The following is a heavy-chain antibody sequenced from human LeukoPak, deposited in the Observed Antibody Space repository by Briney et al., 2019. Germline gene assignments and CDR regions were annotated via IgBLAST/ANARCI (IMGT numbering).Heavy chain of an antibody. J-gene: IGHJ2*01. V-gene: IGHV3-48*03. Sequence: PGGSLRLSCAASGFTSSTYEINWVRQAPGKGLEWVSYISGSGLTIYYADSVKGRFTISRDNAKNSMYLQMNSLRGEDTAVYYCARSGAVAGTAWYFDLRGRGPLVTVSS. CDR3: ARSGAVAGTAWYFDL. CDR2: ISGSGLTI. D-gene: IGHD6-19*01. CDR1: GFTSSTYE.